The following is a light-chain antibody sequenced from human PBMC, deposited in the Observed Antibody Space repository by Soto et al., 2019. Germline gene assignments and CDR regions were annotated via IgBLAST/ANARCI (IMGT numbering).Light chain of an antibody. J-gene: IGKJ1*01. CDR2: DAS. CDR3: QQYETFSGT. CDR1: QSVSGW. V-gene: IGKV1-5*01. Sequence: DIQMTQSPSSRSASVGDRVTVTCRASQSVSGWLAWYQQKPGEAPKLLIYDASALPRGVPSRFSGSGSGTKFTLTIASLQPDDFATYYCQQYETFSGTFGPGTKVDIK.